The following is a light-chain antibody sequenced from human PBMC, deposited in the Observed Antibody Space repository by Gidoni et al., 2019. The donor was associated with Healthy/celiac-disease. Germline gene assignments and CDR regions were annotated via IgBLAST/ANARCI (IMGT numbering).Light chain of an antibody. Sequence: SYELTQPPSVSVSPGQTASITCSGDKLGDNYACWYQQKPGHSPVLVIYQDSKRPSGIPERFSGSNSGNTATLTISGTQAMDEADYYCQAWDSSTYVVFGGGTKLTVL. CDR1: KLGDNY. CDR2: QDS. CDR3: QAWDSSTYVV. V-gene: IGLV3-1*01. J-gene: IGLJ2*01.